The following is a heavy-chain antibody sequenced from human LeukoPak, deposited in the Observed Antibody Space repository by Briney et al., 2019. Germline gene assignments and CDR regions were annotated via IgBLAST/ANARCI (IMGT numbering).Heavy chain of an antibody. CDR2: IWYDGSNK. CDR1: GFTFSSYG. V-gene: IGHV3-33*01. D-gene: IGHD3-10*01. Sequence: GRSLRLSCAASGFTFSSYGMHWVRQAPGKGLEWVAVIWYDGSNKYYADSVKGRFTISRDNSKNTLYLQMNSLRAEDTAVYYCASSEFGDVATDYWGQGTLATVSS. J-gene: IGHJ4*02. CDR3: ASSEFGDVATDY.